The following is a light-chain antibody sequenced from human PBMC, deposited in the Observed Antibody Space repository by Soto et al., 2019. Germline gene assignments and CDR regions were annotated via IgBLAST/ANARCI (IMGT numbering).Light chain of an antibody. Sequence: QSVLTQPVSVSGSLGQSITISCTGTNSDIGTSKYVSWYQQHPGKAPKLMIYEGNKWPSGISNRFSGSKSGNTASLTISGLQAEDEADYYCCSYAGSSTMVFGGGTQLTVL. CDR2: EGN. J-gene: IGLJ3*02. V-gene: IGLV2-23*01. CDR1: NSDIGTSKY. CDR3: CSYAGSSTMV.